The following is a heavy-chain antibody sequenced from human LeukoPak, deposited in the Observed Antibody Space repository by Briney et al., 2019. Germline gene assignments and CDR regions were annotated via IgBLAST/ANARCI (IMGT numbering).Heavy chain of an antibody. CDR3: ARGGVGGVSYNNWFDP. V-gene: IGHV4-4*07. CDR2: ICTSGNT. CDR1: GDSISSYC. Sequence: PSETLSLTCTVSGDSISSYCWSWIRQPAGKGLEWIGRICTSGNTKYNPSLTSRVTILIDKSQNQFSLKLTSVTAADTAVYYCARGGVGGVSYNNWFDPWGKGTLVTVSS. D-gene: IGHD1-26*01. J-gene: IGHJ5*02.